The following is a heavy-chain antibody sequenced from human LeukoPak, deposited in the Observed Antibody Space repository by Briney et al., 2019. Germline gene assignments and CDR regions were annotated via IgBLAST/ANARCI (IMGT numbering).Heavy chain of an antibody. CDR3: ARERSPKYFNL. CDR1: GFTVNSNY. CDR2: IYSGGST. J-gene: IGHJ2*01. D-gene: IGHD3-3*01. Sequence: GGSLRLSCAASGFTVNSNYMSWVRQAPGKGLEWVSVIYSGGSTYYADSVKGRFTISRDNSKNSLYLQMNSLRAEDTAVYYCARERSPKYFNLWGRGTLVTVSS. V-gene: IGHV3-66*01.